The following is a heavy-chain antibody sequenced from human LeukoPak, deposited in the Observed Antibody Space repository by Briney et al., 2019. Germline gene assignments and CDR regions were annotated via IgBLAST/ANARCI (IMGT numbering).Heavy chain of an antibody. CDR3: ARDSGGMTTDYYFDY. V-gene: IGHV3-33*01. CDR2: IWYDGSNK. CDR1: GFTFSSYG. J-gene: IGHJ4*02. D-gene: IGHD4-11*01. Sequence: GGSLRLSCAASGFTFSSYGMHWVRQAPGKGLEWVAVIWYDGSNKYYADSVKGRFTISRDNSKNTLYLQMNGLRAEDTAVYYCARDSGGMTTDYYFDYWGQGTLVTVSS.